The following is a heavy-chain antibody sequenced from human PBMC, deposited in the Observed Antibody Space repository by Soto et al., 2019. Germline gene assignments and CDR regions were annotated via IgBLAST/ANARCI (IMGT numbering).Heavy chain of an antibody. V-gene: IGHV1-2*04. D-gene: IGHD4-17*01. CDR1: GYSFTDYK. CDR2: VDPNGGGS. J-gene: IGHJ4*02. CDR3: ATWVDYGDFEVFHF. Sequence: QGQLLQSGAEVKKPGASVKVSCKTSGYSFTDYKLHWVRQAPGQGLEWMGWVDPNGGGSNSAQKFQGSVTMTWDTSISTAYLDLTRLTTNATATYFCATWVDYGDFEVFHFWAQGTLVTVSS.